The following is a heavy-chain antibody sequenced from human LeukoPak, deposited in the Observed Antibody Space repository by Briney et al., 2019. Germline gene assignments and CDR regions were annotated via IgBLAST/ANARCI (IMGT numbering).Heavy chain of an antibody. V-gene: IGHV4-59*01. CDR1: GGSISSYY. J-gene: IGHJ5*02. CDR3: ARTELRYFDWLSEGWFDP. D-gene: IGHD3-9*01. Sequence: ASETLSLTCTVSGGSISSYYWSWIRQPPGKGLEWIGYIYYSGSTNYNPSLKSRVTISVDTSKNQFSLKLSSVTAADTVVYYCARTELRYFDWLSEGWFDPWGQGTLVTVSS. CDR2: IYYSGST.